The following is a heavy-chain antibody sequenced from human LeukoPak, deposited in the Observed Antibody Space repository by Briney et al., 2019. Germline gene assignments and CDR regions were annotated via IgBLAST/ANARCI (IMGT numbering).Heavy chain of an antibody. CDR3: ARGRGIRYTRRGTFDI. CDR1: GGSISSSSYY. J-gene: IGHJ3*02. V-gene: IGHV4-39*01. CDR2: IYYSGST. Sequence: SETLSLTCTVSGGSISSSSYYWGWIRQPPGKGLEWIGSIYYSGSTYYNPSLKSRVTISVDTSKNQFSLKLSSVTAADTTVYYCARGRGIRYTRRGTFDIWGQGTMVTVSS. D-gene: IGHD3-16*02.